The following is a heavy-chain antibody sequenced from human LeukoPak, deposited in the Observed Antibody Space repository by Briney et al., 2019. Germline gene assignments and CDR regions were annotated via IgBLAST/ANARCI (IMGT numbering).Heavy chain of an antibody. CDR1: GFTFSSYG. Sequence: GGSLRLSCAASGFTFSSYGMNWVRQAPGKGLERVSGISGSGGSTYYADSVKGRFTISRDNSKNTLYLQVNSLRAEDTAAYYCAKAYYYDSSGPFSWGQGTLVTVSS. CDR2: ISGSGGST. D-gene: IGHD3-22*01. CDR3: AKAYYYDSSGPFS. V-gene: IGHV3-23*01. J-gene: IGHJ4*02.